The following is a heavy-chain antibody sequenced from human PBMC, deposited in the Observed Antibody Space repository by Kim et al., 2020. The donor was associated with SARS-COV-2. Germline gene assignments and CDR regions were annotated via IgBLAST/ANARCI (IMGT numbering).Heavy chain of an antibody. CDR3: ARVSHYYYDSSGYDAFDI. CDR2: IIPIFGTA. V-gene: IGHV1-69*13. CDR1: GGTFSSYA. J-gene: IGHJ3*02. Sequence: SVKVSCKASGGTFSSYAISWVRQAPGQGLEWMGGIIPIFGTANYAQKFQGRVTITADESTSTAYMELSSLRSEDTAVYYCARVSHYYYDSSGYDAFDIWGQGTMVTVSS. D-gene: IGHD3-22*01.